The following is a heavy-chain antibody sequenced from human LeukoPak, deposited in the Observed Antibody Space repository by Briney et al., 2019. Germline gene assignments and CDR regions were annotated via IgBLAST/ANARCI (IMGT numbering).Heavy chain of an antibody. Sequence: SETLSLTCTVSGGSFISSSYYWGWVRQPPGKGLEWIGCIYYSGSTSYNPSLKSRVTISVDTSKTQFSLKLSSVTAADTAVYYCARASGITMIVVLNHDDFDIWGHGTMVTVSS. CDR1: GGSFISSSYY. CDR2: IYYSGST. V-gene: IGHV4-39*07. J-gene: IGHJ3*02. D-gene: IGHD3-22*01. CDR3: ARASGITMIVVLNHDDFDI.